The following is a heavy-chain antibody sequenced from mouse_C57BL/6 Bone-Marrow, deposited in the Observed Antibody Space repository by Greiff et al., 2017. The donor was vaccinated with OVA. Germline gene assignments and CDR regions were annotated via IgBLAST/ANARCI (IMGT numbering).Heavy chain of an antibody. V-gene: IGHV5-6*01. CDR2: ISSGGSYT. Sequence: EVKVVESGGDLVKPGGSLKLSCAASGFTFSSYGMSWVRQTPDKRLEWVATISSGGSYTYYPDSVKGRFTFSRDNATNTLYLQMSSLKSEDTAMYYCASHYYGWQFAYWGQGTLVTVSA. CDR3: ASHYYGWQFAY. J-gene: IGHJ3*01. CDR1: GFTFSSYG. D-gene: IGHD1-2*01.